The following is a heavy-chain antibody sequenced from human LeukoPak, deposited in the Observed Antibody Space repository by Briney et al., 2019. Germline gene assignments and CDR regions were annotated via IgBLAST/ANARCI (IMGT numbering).Heavy chain of an antibody. D-gene: IGHD2-2*01. CDR1: GYSLISNG. CDR2: IGAYNGNT. V-gene: IGHV1-18*04. CDR3: ARDDGQLPYPFDY. Sequence: GASVKVSCKASGYSLISNGISWVRQAPGRGLEWMGWIGAYNGNTNYAQKLQGRVTMTTDTSTSTAYMELRSLRSDDTAVYYCARDDGQLPYPFDYWGQGTLVTVSS. J-gene: IGHJ4*02.